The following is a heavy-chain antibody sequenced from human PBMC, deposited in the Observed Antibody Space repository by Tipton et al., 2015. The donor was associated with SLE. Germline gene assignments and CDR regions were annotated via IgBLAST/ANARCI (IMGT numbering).Heavy chain of an antibody. J-gene: IGHJ4*02. CDR3: ASRGPTPYY. D-gene: IGHD3-10*01. Sequence: GSLRLSCAASGFIFSSYWMFWVRQAPGKGLVWVSRFNSDGSSTTYADSVTGRFTISRDNAKNTLYLQMNSLRAEDTAVYYCASRGPTPYYWGQGTLVTVSS. V-gene: IGHV3-74*01. CDR1: GFIFSSYW. CDR2: FNSDGSST.